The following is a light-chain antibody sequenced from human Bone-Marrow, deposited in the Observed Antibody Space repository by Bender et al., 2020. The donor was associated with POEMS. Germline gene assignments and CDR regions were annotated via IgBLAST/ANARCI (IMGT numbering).Light chain of an antibody. CDR1: NSNIGTNA. CDR3: AAWDAGLGGGV. V-gene: IGLV1-44*01. CDR2: SNN. J-gene: IGLJ3*02. Sequence: QSVLTQPPSASGTPGQRVTISCSGSNSNIGTNAVNWYQQFPGTAPNLLISSNNQRPSVVPDRFYAFKSGTSASLAISGLQSEDEADYYCAAWDAGLGGGVFGGGTKLTVL.